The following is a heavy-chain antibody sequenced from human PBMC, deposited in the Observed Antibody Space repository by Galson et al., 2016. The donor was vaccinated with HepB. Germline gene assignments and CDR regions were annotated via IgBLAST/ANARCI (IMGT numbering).Heavy chain of an antibody. CDR3: ARPFGTGNYDAFDV. Sequence: SLKLSCTASGYTLTSHAINWVRQAPGKGLEWVGWISAHNGNTNYAHSLQGRVTMTTDTSTNTAYMELRSLRSDDTALYYCARPFGTGNYDAFDVWGQGTMVTVSS. V-gene: IGHV1-18*04. CDR2: ISAHNGNT. D-gene: IGHD3-10*01. CDR1: GYTLTSHA. J-gene: IGHJ3*01.